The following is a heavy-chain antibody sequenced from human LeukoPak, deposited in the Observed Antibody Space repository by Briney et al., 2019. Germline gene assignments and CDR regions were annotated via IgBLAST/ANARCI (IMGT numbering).Heavy chain of an antibody. CDR3: TRDGDTTMVGGYYYYMGV. D-gene: IGHD5-18*01. V-gene: IGHV3-21*01. Sequence: GGSLRLSCAASGFTVSSNYMSWVRQAPGKGLEWVSSITSSSSYIYYADSVKGRFTISRDNAKNSLYLQMNSLRAEDTAVYYCTRDGDTTMVGGYYYYMGVWGKGTTVTVSS. CDR1: GFTVSSNY. CDR2: ITSSSSYI. J-gene: IGHJ6*03.